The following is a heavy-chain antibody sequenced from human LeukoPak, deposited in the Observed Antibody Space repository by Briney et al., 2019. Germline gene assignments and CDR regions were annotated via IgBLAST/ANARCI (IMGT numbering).Heavy chain of an antibody. CDR3: AKVGDYGDYALDY. V-gene: IGHV3-30*18. J-gene: IGHJ4*02. Sequence: GRSLRLSCAASGFTFSSYGMHGVRQAPGKGLEWVAVISYDGSYKYYADSVKGRFTISRDNSKNTLYLQMNSLRAEDTAVYYCAKVGDYGDYALDYWGQGTLVTVSS. CDR1: GFTFSSYG. D-gene: IGHD4-17*01. CDR2: ISYDGSYK.